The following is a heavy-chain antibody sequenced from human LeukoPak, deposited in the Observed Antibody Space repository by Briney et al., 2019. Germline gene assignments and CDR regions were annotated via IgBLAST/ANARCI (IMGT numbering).Heavy chain of an antibody. Sequence: GGSLRLSCSALGFTFVSYWMQWVRQAPGKGPVWVSRINTDGRSTSYADSVKGRFTISRDNAKNTLYLQMNSLRAEETAVYYCARARGSYDLFDYWGQGTLVTVSS. CDR2: INTDGRST. D-gene: IGHD1-26*01. CDR1: GFTFVSYW. CDR3: ARARGSYDLFDY. V-gene: IGHV3-74*01. J-gene: IGHJ4*02.